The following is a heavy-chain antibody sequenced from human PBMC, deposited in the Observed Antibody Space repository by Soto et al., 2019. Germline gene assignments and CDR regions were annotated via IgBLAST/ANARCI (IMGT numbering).Heavy chain of an antibody. Sequence: GASVKVSCKASGYTFTSYGISWVRQAPGQGLEWMGWISAYNGNTNYAQKLQGRVTMTTDTSTSTAYMELRSLRSDDTAVYYCARDRDSNSWPSRDVWGPGTTVTVSS. CDR3: ARDRDSNSWPSRDV. CDR1: GYTFTSYG. V-gene: IGHV1-18*01. CDR2: ISAYNGNT. J-gene: IGHJ6*02. D-gene: IGHD3-22*01.